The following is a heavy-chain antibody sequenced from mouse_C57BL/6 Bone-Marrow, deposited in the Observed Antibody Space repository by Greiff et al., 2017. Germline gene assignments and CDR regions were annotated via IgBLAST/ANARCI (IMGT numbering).Heavy chain of an antibody. V-gene: IGHV1-85*01. Sequence: QVQLKQSGPELVQPGASVKLSCKASGYTFTSYDINWVKQRPGQGLEWIGWIYPRDGSTKYNEKFKGQATLTVDTSSSTAYMELHSLTSEDSAVYFGARLEFDGSSGDWYFDVWGTGTTVTVSS. D-gene: IGHD1-1*01. J-gene: IGHJ1*03. CDR3: ARLEFDGSSGDWYFDV. CDR1: GYTFTSYD. CDR2: IYPRDGST.